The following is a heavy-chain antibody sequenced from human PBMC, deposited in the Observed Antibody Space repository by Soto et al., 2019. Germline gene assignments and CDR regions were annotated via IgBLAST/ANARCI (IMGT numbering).Heavy chain of an antibody. Sequence: ASVKVSCKASGYTFTGYYMHWVRQAPGQGLEWMGWINPNSGGTNYAQKFQGWVTMTRDTSISTAYMELSRLRSDDTAVYYCASACTNYYGMDVWGQGTTVTASS. V-gene: IGHV1-2*04. CDR2: INPNSGGT. CDR3: ASACTNYYGMDV. CDR1: GYTFTGYY. J-gene: IGHJ6*02. D-gene: IGHD3-16*01.